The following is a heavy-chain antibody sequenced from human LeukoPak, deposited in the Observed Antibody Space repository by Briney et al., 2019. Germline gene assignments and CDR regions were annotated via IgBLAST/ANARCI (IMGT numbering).Heavy chain of an antibody. CDR3: ATNTYADYVSVVF. D-gene: IGHD2-2*01. CDR2: IKSDGNSI. Sequence: GGSLRLSCVTSGFTFRDYWMHWVRQAPGKGLVWVSRIKSDGNSISYADSVKGRFTISRDNAKSTLYLQMNSLRAEDTAVYYCATNTYADYVSVVFWGQGTLVTVSS. CDR1: GFTFRDYW. J-gene: IGHJ3*01. V-gene: IGHV3-74*01.